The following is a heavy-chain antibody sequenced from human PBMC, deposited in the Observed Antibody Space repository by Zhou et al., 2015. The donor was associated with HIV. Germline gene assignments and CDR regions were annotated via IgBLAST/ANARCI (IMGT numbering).Heavy chain of an antibody. J-gene: IGHJ6*03. CDR3: ARGPPRITIFGVGENGYYYYYYMDV. V-gene: IGHV1-69*01. CDR1: GGTFSSYA. CDR2: IIPIFGTA. D-gene: IGHD3-3*01. Sequence: QVQLVQSGAEVKKPGSSVKVSCKASGGTFSSYAISWVRQAPGQGLEWMGGIIPIFGTANYAQKFQGRVTITADESTSTAYMELSSLRSEDTAVYYCARGPPRITIFGVGENGYYYYYYMDVWGKGTTVTVSS.